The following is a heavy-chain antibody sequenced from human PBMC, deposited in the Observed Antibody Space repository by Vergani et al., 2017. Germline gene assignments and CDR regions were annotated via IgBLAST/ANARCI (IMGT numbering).Heavy chain of an antibody. CDR2: ISYDGSNK. V-gene: IGHV3-30-3*01. Sequence: QVQLVESGGGVVQPGRSLRLSCAASGFTFSSYAMHWVRQAPGKGLEWVAVISYDGSNKYYADSVKGRFTISRDNSKNTLYLQMNSLRAEDTAVYYCAREYAIFGVVSAPLDYWGQGTLVTVSS. D-gene: IGHD3-3*01. CDR1: GFTFSSYA. CDR3: AREYAIFGVVSAPLDY. J-gene: IGHJ4*02.